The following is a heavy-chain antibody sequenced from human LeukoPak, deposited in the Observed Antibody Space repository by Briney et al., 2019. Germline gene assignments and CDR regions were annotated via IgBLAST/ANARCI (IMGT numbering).Heavy chain of an antibody. J-gene: IGHJ4*02. CDR2: IYYSGST. CDR3: ARHEAPLPHPLDY. CDR1: GGSISSYY. V-gene: IGHV4-59*08. D-gene: IGHD2-15*01. Sequence: SETLSLTCTVSGGSISSYYWSWIRQPPGKGLEWIGYIYYSGSTNYNPSLKSRVAISVDTSKNQFSLKLSSVTAADTAVYYCARHEAPLPHPLDYWGQGTLVTVSS.